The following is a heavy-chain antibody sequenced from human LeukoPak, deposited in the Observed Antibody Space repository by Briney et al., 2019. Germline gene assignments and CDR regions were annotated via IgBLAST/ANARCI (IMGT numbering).Heavy chain of an antibody. CDR1: VLTLSSNY. CDR2: IYNSDNT. D-gene: IGHD5-24*01. J-gene: IGHJ4*02. CDR3: TRTFLSGDGYKVGYFDY. V-gene: IGHV3-53*01. Sequence: TGGSLRLSCAASVLTLSSNYMSWVPQAPGKGLEWVSLIYNSDNTYYADSVKGRFTISRDNSKNTLFLQMNSLTAEDTAMYYCTRTFLSGDGYKVGYFDYWGQGTLVTVSS.